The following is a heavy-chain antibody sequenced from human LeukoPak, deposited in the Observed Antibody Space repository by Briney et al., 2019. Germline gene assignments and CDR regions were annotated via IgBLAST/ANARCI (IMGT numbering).Heavy chain of an antibody. J-gene: IGHJ5*02. V-gene: IGHV1-2*02. D-gene: IGHD6-13*01. CDR2: INPNSGGT. CDR1: GYTFTGYY. CDR3: ARDLDSSSWDNWFDP. Sequence: ASVKVSCKASGYTFTGYYMHWVRQAPGQGLEWMGWINPNSGGTNYAQKFQGRATMTRDTSISTAYMELSRLRSDDTAVYYCARDLDSSSWDNWFDPWGQGTLVTVSS.